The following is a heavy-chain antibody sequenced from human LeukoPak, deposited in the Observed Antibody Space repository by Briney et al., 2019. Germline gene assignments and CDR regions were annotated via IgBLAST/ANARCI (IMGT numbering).Heavy chain of an antibody. Sequence: GGSLRLSCAASGFTVSSNYMSWVRQAPGKGLEWVSVIYSGDTTYYADSVKGRFTISRDNSKNALNLQMNSLRAEDTAVYYCARDQGEGYCSSTSCYERLDYWGQGALVTVSS. CDR3: ARDQGEGYCSSTSCYERLDY. CDR2: IYSGDTT. V-gene: IGHV3-66*01. J-gene: IGHJ4*02. D-gene: IGHD2-2*01. CDR1: GFTVSSNY.